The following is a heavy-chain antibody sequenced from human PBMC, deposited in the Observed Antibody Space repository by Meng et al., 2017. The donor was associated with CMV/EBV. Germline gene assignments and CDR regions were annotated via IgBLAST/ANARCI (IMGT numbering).Heavy chain of an antibody. CDR1: GFTFDDYG. CDR3: AREAIVGAASDY. V-gene: IGHV3-20*04. Sequence: LSLTCAASGFTFDDYGMSWVRQAPGKGLEWVSHINWSGGSTGYVDSVKGRFTIFRDNAKNSLYLQMNSRRVEDTAFYYCAREAIVGAASDYWGQGTLVTVSS. D-gene: IGHD1-26*01. CDR2: INWSGGST. J-gene: IGHJ4*02.